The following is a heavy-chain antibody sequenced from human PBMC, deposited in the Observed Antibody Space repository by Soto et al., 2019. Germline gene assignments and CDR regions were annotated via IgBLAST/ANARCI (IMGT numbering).Heavy chain of an antibody. V-gene: IGHV3-23*01. CDR1: GFTFGTFA. J-gene: IGHJ4*02. CDR3: AKAVISNWYPSFDS. CDR2: VSGGGGTT. Sequence: PVVNLSLSSAASGFTFGTFAMSWVRQAPGKGLEWVSAVSGGGGTTYYADSVKGRFTISRDKSKNTLYLQMNSLRAEDTALYYCAKAVISNWYPSFDSWGKGSLVTVAS. D-gene: IGHD6-13*01.